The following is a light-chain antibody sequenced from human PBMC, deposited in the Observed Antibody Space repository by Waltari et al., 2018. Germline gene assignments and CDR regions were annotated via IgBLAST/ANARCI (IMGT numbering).Light chain of an antibody. J-gene: IGLJ1*01. Sequence: SYVLTQPPSVSVAPGKTARITCGGNNIGSKSVHWYQQKPDQAPMMVIYYDSDRPSGIPERFSGSNSGNTATLTISRVEAGDEADYYCQVWDSSSDQNVFGTGTKVTVL. CDR3: QVWDSSSDQNV. V-gene: IGLV3-21*04. CDR2: YDS. CDR1: NIGSKS.